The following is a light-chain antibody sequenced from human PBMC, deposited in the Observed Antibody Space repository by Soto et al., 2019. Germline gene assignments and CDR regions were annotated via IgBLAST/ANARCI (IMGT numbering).Light chain of an antibody. Sequence: EIVLTQSPATLSLSPGERATLSCRASQSVSSSYLAWYQQKPGQAPRLLIYGASTRATGIPARFSGSGSGTEFTLTISSLQSEDFAVYYCQQYNNWPGTFGQGTKVDIK. CDR3: QQYNNWPGT. V-gene: IGKV3-15*01. J-gene: IGKJ1*01. CDR1: QSVSSSY. CDR2: GAS.